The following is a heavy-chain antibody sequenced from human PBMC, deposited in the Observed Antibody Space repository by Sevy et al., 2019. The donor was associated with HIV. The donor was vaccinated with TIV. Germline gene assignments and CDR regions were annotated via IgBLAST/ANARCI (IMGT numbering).Heavy chain of an antibody. J-gene: IGHJ4*02. V-gene: IGHV4-4*07. D-gene: IGHD3-22*01. CDR2: MYTSGST. CDR3: ARDRSYDSSGKPLDY. Sequence: SETLSITCTVSGGSINNYFWTWIRQPAGKGLEWIGRMYTSGSTDYNPSLRSRVTMSLNTSKNQFSLKLSSVTAADTALYYCARDRSYDSSGKPLDYGGQGTLVTVSS. CDR1: GGSINNYF.